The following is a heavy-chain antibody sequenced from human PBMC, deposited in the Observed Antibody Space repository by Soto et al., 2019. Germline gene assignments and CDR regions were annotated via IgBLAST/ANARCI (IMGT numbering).Heavy chain of an antibody. D-gene: IGHD3-3*01. V-gene: IGHV3-23*01. CDR2: ISGSGGST. J-gene: IGHJ4*02. CDR1: GFTFSSYA. Sequence: EVQLLESGGGLVQPGGSLRLSCAASGFTFSSYAMSWVRQAPGKGLEWVSAISGSGGSTYYADSVKGRFTISRDNSKNTLYLQMNSLRAADTAVYYCALDEFWSGYPYYFDYWGQGTLVTVSS. CDR3: ALDEFWSGYPYYFDY.